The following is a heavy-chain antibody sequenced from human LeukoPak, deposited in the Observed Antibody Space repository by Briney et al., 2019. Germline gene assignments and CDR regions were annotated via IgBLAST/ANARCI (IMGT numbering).Heavy chain of an antibody. CDR2: IYPGDSDT. D-gene: IGHD3-22*01. Sequence: GESLKISCKGSGYSFTSYWIGWVRQMPGKGLEWMGIIYPGDSDTRYSLSFQGQVAISADKSISTAYLQWSSLKASDTAMYYCARLFYYDSSGYSETYYFDYWGQGTLVTVSS. J-gene: IGHJ4*02. CDR3: ARLFYYDSSGYSETYYFDY. V-gene: IGHV5-51*01. CDR1: GYSFTSYW.